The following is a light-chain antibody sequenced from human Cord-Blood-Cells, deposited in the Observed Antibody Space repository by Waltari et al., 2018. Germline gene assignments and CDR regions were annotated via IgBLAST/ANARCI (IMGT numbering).Light chain of an antibody. J-gene: IGLJ2*01. V-gene: IGLV2-23*01. CDR2: EGS. CDR1: SSDVGSYNL. Sequence: QSALTQPASVSGSPGQSITISCTGTSSDVGSYNLVSCYQQHPGKAPKLMIYEGSKRPSGVSNLFSGSKSGNTASLTISGLQAEDEADYYCCSYAGSSTEVFGGGTKLTVL. CDR3: CSYAGSSTEV.